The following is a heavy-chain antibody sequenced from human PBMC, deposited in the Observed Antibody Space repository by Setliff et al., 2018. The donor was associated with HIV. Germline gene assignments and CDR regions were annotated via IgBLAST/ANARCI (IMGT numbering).Heavy chain of an antibody. CDR3: TRGAYRFDS. V-gene: IGHV4-34*01. J-gene: IGHJ5*01. D-gene: IGHD2-2*01. CDR2: IHHGGST. CDR1: GGSFTAYY. Sequence: SETLSLTCAVYGGSFTAYYWTWIRQPPGKGLEWIGEIHHGGSTNYMPSLKNRVTISVDTSKNQFSLTLRSLTAADTAVYYCTRGAYRFDSWGQGNLVTVSS.